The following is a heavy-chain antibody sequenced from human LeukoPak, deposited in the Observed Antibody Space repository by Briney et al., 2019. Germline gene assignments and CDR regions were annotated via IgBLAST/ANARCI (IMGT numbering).Heavy chain of an antibody. CDR1: EFTFTSYE. CDR3: ARGPSIAARYDAFDI. J-gene: IGHJ3*02. D-gene: IGHD6-6*01. V-gene: IGHV3-48*03. Sequence: GGSLRLSCAASEFTFTSYELNWVRQTPGKGLEWVSYISSSGNTISYADSVKGRFTISRDNAKNSLYLQVISLRAEDTAVYYCARGPSIAARYDAFDIWGQGTMVTVSS. CDR2: ISSSGNTI.